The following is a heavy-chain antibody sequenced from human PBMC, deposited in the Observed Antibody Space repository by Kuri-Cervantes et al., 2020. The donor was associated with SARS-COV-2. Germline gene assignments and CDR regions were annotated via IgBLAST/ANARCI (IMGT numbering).Heavy chain of an antibody. J-gene: IGHJ3*02. Sequence: SETLSLTCSVSAYSIRGGDYWGWIRPPPGKGLEWIGHIYHRGTTYYNPSLRSRVTISLDTSKNQFSLNLNAVTASDTAVYYCARVRTLMVWRGTFDIWGQGTMVTVSS. CDR1: AYSIRGGDY. D-gene: IGHD2-8*01. CDR3: ARVRTLMVWRGTFDI. V-gene: IGHV4-38-2*02. CDR2: IYHRGTT.